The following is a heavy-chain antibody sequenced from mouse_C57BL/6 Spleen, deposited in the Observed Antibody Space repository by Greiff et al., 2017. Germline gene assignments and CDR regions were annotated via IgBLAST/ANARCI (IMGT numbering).Heavy chain of an antibody. V-gene: IGHV1-82*01. J-gene: IGHJ4*01. CDR1: GYAFSSYW. D-gene: IGHD1-1*01. CDR3: APLITTGTAMDY. CDR2: IYPGDGDT. Sequence: QVQLKQSGPELVKPGASVKISCKASGYAFSSYWMNWVKQRPGKGLEWIGRIYPGDGDTNYNGKFKGKATLTADKSSSTAYMQLSSLTSEDSAVYFCAPLITTGTAMDYWGQGTSVTVSS.